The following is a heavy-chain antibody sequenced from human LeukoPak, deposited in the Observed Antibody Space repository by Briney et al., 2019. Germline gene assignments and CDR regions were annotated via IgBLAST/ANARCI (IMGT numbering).Heavy chain of an antibody. D-gene: IGHD6-6*01. J-gene: IGHJ4*02. V-gene: IGHV3-30-3*01. CDR2: ISYDGSSK. CDR1: GFTFSGFV. Sequence: GGSLRLSCAASGFTFSGFVFHWVRQAPGKGLEWVAVISYDGSSKYYADSVKGRFTISRDNSKNTLYLQMNSLRAEDTAVYYCASVMDSSSSPLWHWGQGTLVTVSS. CDR3: ASVMDSSSSPLWH.